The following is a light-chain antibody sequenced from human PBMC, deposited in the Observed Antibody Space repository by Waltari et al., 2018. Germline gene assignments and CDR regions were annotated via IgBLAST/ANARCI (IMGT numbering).Light chain of an antibody. V-gene: IGLV4-69*01. J-gene: IGLJ3*02. CDR2: VNSDGSH. Sequence: QLVLTQSPSASASLGASVKLTCTLSSGHSTNVIAWLQKRPEKGPRYLMKVNSDGSHNKGDGIPDGFSGSSSGAERYLPISSLQSEDEADYYCQTGGHGTWVFGGGTKLTVL. CDR3: QTGGHGTWV. CDR1: SGHSTNV.